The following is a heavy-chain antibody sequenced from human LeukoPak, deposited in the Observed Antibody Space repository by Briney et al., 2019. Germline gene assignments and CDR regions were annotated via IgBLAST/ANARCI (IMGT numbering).Heavy chain of an antibody. J-gene: IGHJ4*02. D-gene: IGHD4-17*01. CDR3: ARAQTYGDYRLLLDY. CDR1: GFTFSDYY. Sequence: GGSLRLSCAASGFTFSDYYMSWIRQAPGKGLEWVSGSNWNGDSTGYADSVKGRFTISRDNAKKSLYLQMNSLRAEDTALYYCARAQTYGDYRLLLDYWGQGTLVTVSS. CDR2: SNWNGDST. V-gene: IGHV3-20*04.